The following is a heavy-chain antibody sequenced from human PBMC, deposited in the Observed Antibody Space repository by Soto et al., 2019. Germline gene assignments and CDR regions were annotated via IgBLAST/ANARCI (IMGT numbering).Heavy chain of an antibody. V-gene: IGHV2-5*02. D-gene: IGHD3-10*01. Sequence: QITLKESGPTLVKPTQTLTLTCTVSGFSLTTNGVGVGWFRQPPGKALEWLALTYRDDDNRYRPSLQSRITVTRDSTRNQVVLIVTNMDPADTATYHCAHAVARGVYWETFDYWGQGTLVTVSS. CDR3: AHAVARGVYWETFDY. CDR1: GFSLTTNGVG. CDR2: TYRDDDN. J-gene: IGHJ4*02.